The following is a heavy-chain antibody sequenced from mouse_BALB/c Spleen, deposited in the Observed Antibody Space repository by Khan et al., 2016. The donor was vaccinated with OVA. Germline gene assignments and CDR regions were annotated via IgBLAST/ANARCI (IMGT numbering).Heavy chain of an antibody. CDR2: ISSGGST. V-gene: IGHV5-6-5*01. Sequence: EVQLVESGASLVKPGGSLKLSCAVSGFSFTSYVMPWVRQTPGKSLEWVGFISSGGSTYYPASVMGRFTIFRDNARNIVNLQMSSLRSDDMAIYYSAREAYKYGGGYVDYWGQGTTLTVSS. CDR1: GFSFTSYV. D-gene: IGHD2-14*01. J-gene: IGHJ2*01. CDR3: AREAYKYGGGYVDY.